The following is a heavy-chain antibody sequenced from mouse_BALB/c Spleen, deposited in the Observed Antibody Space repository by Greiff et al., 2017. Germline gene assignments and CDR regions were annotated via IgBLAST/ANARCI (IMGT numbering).Heavy chain of an antibody. CDR1: GFTFSSYA. J-gene: IGHJ2*01. D-gene: IGHD2-1*01. CDR2: ISSGGST. CDR3: ARRIYYGNLYYFDD. V-gene: IGHV5-6-5*01. Sequence: EVKLVESGGGLVQPGGSLKLSCAASGFTFSSYAMSWVRQTPEKRLEWVASISSGGSTYYPDSVKGRFTISRDNARNILYLQMSSLRSEDTAMYYCARRIYYGNLYYFDDWGQGTTLTVSS.